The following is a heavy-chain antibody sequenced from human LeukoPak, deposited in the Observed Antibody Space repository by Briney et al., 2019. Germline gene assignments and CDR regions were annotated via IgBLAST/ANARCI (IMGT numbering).Heavy chain of an antibody. J-gene: IGHJ3*02. CDR1: GFTFSSYW. CDR2: INSDGSST. D-gene: IGHD2-21*02. CDR3: ARGYCGGDCYAFDI. Sequence: GGSLRLSCAASGFTFSSYWMHWVRQAPGKGLVWVSRINSDGSSTGYADSVKGRFTISRDNSKNTLYLQVNSLRAEDTAVYYCARGYCGGDCYAFDIWGQGTMVTVSS. V-gene: IGHV3-74*01.